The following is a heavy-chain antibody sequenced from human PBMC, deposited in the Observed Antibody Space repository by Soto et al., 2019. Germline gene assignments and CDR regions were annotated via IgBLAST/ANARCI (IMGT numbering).Heavy chain of an antibody. CDR1: GITFSSYW. J-gene: IGHJ3*02. Sequence: EVQLVESGGGLVQPGGSLRLSCAASGITFSSYWMSWVRQAPGKGLEWVANIKQDGSEKFYVDSVKGRFTISRDNAKYSLYLLMNSLRAEDTDVYYCARALSYANISGQGTMVTVAS. V-gene: IGHV3-7*04. CDR3: ARALSYANI. D-gene: IGHD2-2*01. CDR2: IKQDGSEK.